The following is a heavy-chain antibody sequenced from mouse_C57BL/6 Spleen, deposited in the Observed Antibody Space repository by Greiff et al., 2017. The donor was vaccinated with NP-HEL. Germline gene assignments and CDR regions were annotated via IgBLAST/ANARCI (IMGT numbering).Heavy chain of an antibody. Sequence: QVQLKESGAELARPGASVKLSCKASGYTFTSYGISWVKQRTGQGLEWIGEIYPRSGNTYYNEKFKGKATLTADKSSSTAYMELRSLTSEDSAVYFCAREGTTVVATGDYFDYWGQGTTLTVSS. J-gene: IGHJ2*01. CDR3: AREGTTVVATGDYFDY. D-gene: IGHD1-1*01. CDR1: GYTFTSYG. CDR2: IYPRSGNT. V-gene: IGHV1-81*01.